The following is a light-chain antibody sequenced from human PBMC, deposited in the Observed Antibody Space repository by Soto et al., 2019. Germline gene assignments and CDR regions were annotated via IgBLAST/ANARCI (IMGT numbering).Light chain of an antibody. J-gene: IGKJ1*01. V-gene: IGKV1-5*03. CDR3: QHYNSYPEA. Sequence: DIQMTQSPSTLSGSVGDRVTITCRASQTISSWLAWYQRKPGKAPKPLIYKASTLKSGVPSRFSGSGSGTEFTLTIGSLQPDDFATYYCQHYNSYPEAFGQGTKVDIK. CDR1: QTISSW. CDR2: KAS.